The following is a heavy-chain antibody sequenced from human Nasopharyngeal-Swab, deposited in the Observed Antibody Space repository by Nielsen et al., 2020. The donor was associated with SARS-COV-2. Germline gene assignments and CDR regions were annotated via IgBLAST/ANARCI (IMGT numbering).Heavy chain of an antibody. D-gene: IGHD3-22*01. V-gene: IGHV3-30*04. CDR1: GFIFNSFA. J-gene: IGHJ3*01. Sequence: GESLKISCAASGFIFNSFAMHWVRQAPGKGLEWVALISYDGTNKYYAGSVRGRFTISRDNSKATLYLQMDRLRAEDTAVYYCVRDRDIFGYDSSGYYGADAFDLWGQGTMVTVSS. CDR3: VRDRDIFGYDSSGYYGADAFDL. CDR2: ISYDGTNK.